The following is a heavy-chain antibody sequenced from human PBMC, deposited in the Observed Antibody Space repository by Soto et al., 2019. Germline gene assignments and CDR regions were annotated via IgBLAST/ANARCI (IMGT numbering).Heavy chain of an antibody. J-gene: IGHJ4*02. CDR2: IYSGGST. CDR1: GFTVSSNY. CDR3: ARVSPIAAAASD. Sequence: GGSLRLSCAASGFTVSSNYMSWVRQAPGKGLEWVSVIYSGGSTYYADSVKGRFTISRDNSKNTLYLQMNSLRAEDTAVYYCARVSPIAAAASDWGQGTLVTVSS. D-gene: IGHD6-13*01. V-gene: IGHV3-53*01.